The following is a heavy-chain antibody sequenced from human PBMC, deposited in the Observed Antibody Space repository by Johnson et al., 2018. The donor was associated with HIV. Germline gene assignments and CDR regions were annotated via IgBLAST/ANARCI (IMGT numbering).Heavy chain of an antibody. CDR2: ISWNSGSV. J-gene: IGHJ3*02. Sequence: VQLVESGGGLIQPGGSLRLSCAASGFTFDGYAMHWVRQAPGKGLEWVSGISWNSGSVGYADSVKGRFTISRDNAKNSLYLQIKRLRAEDTAFYYFAKDIRRYSIARGAFDIWGQGTMVTVSS. CDR3: AKDIRRYSIARGAFDI. D-gene: IGHD6-13*01. CDR1: GFTFDGYA. V-gene: IGHV3-9*01.